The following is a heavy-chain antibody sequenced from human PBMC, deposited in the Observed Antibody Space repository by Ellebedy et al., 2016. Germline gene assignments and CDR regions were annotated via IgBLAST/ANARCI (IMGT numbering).Heavy chain of an antibody. D-gene: IGHD2-15*01. Sequence: SETLSLXCTVSGGSISGYYWSWVRQPPGKGLEWIGYVYYSGTPNYNPSLKSRVTISLDRSNNQFSLKLTSVTAADTAVYYYARGYCSGGRCYAYGMDVWGQGTTVTVSS. CDR1: GGSISGYY. CDR3: ARGYCSGGRCYAYGMDV. V-gene: IGHV4-59*01. J-gene: IGHJ6*02. CDR2: VYYSGTP.